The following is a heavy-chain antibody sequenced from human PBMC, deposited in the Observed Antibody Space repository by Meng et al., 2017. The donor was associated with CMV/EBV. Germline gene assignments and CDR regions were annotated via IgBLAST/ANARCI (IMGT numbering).Heavy chain of an antibody. Sequence: ASVQVSCKASGYTFTGYYMHWVRQPPGQGLAWMGWINPNSGGTNYAQKFQGRVTMTRDTSISTAYMEMSRLRSDDTAVYYCARVIAAAGTRTPGYYGMDVWGQGTTVTVSS. CDR1: GYTFTGYY. J-gene: IGHJ6*02. D-gene: IGHD6-13*01. CDR2: INPNSGGT. V-gene: IGHV1-2*02. CDR3: ARVIAAAGTRTPGYYGMDV.